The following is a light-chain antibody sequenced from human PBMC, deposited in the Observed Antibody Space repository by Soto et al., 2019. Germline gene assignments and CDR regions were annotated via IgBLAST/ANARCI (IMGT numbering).Light chain of an antibody. V-gene: IGKV3-11*01. Sequence: EIVLAQSPATLSLSPGEKATLSCRASQSVSNNLAWYQQKPGQAPRLLIYAASKRATGIPARFSGSGSGTDFTLTISSLKPEDFAVYYCQQRNNGPLIITFGPGTKVDIK. CDR3: QQRNNGPLIIT. CDR2: AAS. J-gene: IGKJ3*01. CDR1: QSVSNN.